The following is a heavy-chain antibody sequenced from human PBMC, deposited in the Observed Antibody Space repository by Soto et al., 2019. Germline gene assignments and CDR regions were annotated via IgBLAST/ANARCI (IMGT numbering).Heavy chain of an antibody. V-gene: IGHV1-69*02. J-gene: IGHJ4*02. CDR1: GGTFSSYT. CDR2: IVPITGMT. CDR3: SRGVASLVDS. Sequence: QVQLVQSGAEVKKPGSSVRVSCTPSGGTFSSYTISWVRQAPGQGLEWMGRIVPITGMTRYAQKFQGTLTITAVTSTTTAYLELSSLTSEDSAVYFCSRGVASLVDSWGQGTQVTVSS. D-gene: IGHD2-15*01.